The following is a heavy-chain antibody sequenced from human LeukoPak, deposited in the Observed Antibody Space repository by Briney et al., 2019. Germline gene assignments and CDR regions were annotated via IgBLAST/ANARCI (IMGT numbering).Heavy chain of an antibody. CDR2: INPNSGGT. CDR3: ARTLVPHEWYFDL. Sequence: ASVKVSCKASGYTFTGYYMHWVRQAPGQGLEWMGWINPNSGGTNYAQKFQGRVTMTRDTSISTAYMELSRLRSDDTAVYYCARTLVPHEWYFDLWGRGTLVIVSS. CDR1: GYTFTGYY. V-gene: IGHV1-2*02. J-gene: IGHJ2*01. D-gene: IGHD2/OR15-2a*01.